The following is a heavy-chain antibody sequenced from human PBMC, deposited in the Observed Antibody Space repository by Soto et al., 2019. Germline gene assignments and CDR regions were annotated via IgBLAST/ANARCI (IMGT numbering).Heavy chain of an antibody. Sequence: GGSLSLSCAASGFTFSSYSMNWFRQAPWKWLEWVSSISSSSSYIYYADSVKGRFTISRDNAKNSLYLQMNSLRAEDTAVYYCARDLHCSGGSCYPVPYFDYWGQGTLVTVSS. CDR2: ISSSSSYI. CDR3: ARDLHCSGGSCYPVPYFDY. D-gene: IGHD2-15*01. J-gene: IGHJ4*02. CDR1: GFTFSSYS. V-gene: IGHV3-21*01.